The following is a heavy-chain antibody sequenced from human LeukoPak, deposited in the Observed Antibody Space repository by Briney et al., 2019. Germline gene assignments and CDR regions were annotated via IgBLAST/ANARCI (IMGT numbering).Heavy chain of an antibody. V-gene: IGHV3-21*01. Sequence: GGSLRLSGAASGFTFSSSIMNWVRQAPGKGLEWVSSLSSNSAYIYYADSVKGRFAISRDNAKNSLYLQMNSLRAEDTAVYYCARTLGPKYSSSWYGYWGQGTLVTVSS. CDR1: GFTFSSSI. CDR3: ARTLGPKYSSSWYGY. CDR2: LSSNSAYI. J-gene: IGHJ4*02. D-gene: IGHD6-13*01.